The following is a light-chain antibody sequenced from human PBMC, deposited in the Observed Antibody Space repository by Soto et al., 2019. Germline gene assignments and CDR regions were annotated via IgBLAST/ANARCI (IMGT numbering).Light chain of an antibody. Sequence: EIVLTQSPGTLSVSPGKRATLSCRASQSISSSYLAWYQQRPGQAPRLLIYGASSRATGVPDRFSASGSGTDFTLTISRLEPEDFAVYYCQQYGRSPFTFGPGTKV. CDR3: QQYGRSPFT. J-gene: IGKJ3*01. CDR1: QSISSSY. V-gene: IGKV3-20*01. CDR2: GAS.